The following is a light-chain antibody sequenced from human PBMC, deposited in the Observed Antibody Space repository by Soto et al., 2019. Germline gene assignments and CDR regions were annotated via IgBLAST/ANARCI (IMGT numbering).Light chain of an antibody. J-gene: IGKJ5*01. Sequence: EMVMTQSPATLSVSPGERATLSCRASQSVSGNLAWYQQKPGQAPRLLIYGASTRATGIPARFSGSGSGTEFTLTISSLQSEDFAVYYCHQYNNWLITFGQGTRLEIK. CDR2: GAS. V-gene: IGKV3-15*01. CDR1: QSVSGN. CDR3: HQYNNWLIT.